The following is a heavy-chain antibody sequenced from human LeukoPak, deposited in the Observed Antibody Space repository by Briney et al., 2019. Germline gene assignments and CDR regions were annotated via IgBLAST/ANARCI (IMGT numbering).Heavy chain of an antibody. J-gene: IGHJ4*02. D-gene: IGHD3-22*01. V-gene: IGHV3-48*04. CDR3: ARESDPVVVVNCDY. Sequence: GGSLRLSCAASGFTFSSYSMNWVRQAPGKGLEWVSYISSSSSTIYYADSVKGRFTISRDNAKNSLYLQMNSLRAEDTAVYYCARESDPVVVVNCDYWGQGTLVTVSS. CDR1: GFTFSSYS. CDR2: ISSSSSTI.